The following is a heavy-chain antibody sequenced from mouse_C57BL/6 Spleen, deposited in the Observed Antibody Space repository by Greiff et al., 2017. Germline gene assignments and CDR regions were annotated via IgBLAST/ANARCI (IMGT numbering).Heavy chain of an antibody. CDR1: GYTFTDYN. V-gene: IGHV1-22*01. Sequence: EVQLQQSGPELVKPGASVKMSCKASGYTFTDYNMHWVKQSHGKSLEWIGYINPNNGGTSYNQKFKGKATLTVNKSSSTAYMELRSLTSEDSAVYYCARDEYDVGYFDVWGTGTTVTVSS. J-gene: IGHJ1*03. CDR3: ARDEYDVGYFDV. CDR2: INPNNGGT. D-gene: IGHD2-4*01.